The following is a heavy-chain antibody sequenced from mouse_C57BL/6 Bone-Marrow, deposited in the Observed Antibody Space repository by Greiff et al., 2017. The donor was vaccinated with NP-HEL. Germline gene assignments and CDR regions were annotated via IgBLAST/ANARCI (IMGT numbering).Heavy chain of an antibody. CDR2: ISNGGGST. V-gene: IGHV5-12*01. J-gene: IGHJ1*03. CDR1: GFTFSDYY. D-gene: IGHD4-1*01. CDR3: ARHYPNWDWYFDV. Sequence: EVKVVESGGGLVQPGGSLKLSCAASGFTFSDYYMYWVRQTPEKRLEWVAYISNGGGSTYYPDTVKGRFTISRDNAKNTLYLQMSRLKSEDTAMYYCARHYPNWDWYFDVWGTGTTVTVSS.